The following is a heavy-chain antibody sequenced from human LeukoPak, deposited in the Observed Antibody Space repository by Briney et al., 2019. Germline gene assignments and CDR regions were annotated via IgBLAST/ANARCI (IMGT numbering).Heavy chain of an antibody. Sequence: SETLSLTCAVYGGSCSGYYWSWIRQPPGKGLEWIGEINHSGSTNYNPSLKSRVTISVDTSKNQFSLKLSSVTAADTAVYYCARARKLAARTGWFDPWGQGTLVTVSS. D-gene: IGHD6-6*01. CDR1: GGSCSGYY. V-gene: IGHV4-34*01. CDR3: ARARKLAARTGWFDP. J-gene: IGHJ5*02. CDR2: INHSGST.